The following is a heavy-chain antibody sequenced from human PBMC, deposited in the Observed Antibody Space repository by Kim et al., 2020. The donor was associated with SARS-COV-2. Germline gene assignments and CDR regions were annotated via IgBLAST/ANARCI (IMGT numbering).Heavy chain of an antibody. CDR1: GYSFTSYW. J-gene: IGHJ5*02. V-gene: IGHV5-10-1*01. CDR3: ARRRGFGELLPDWFDP. D-gene: IGHD3-10*01. CDR2: IDPSDSYT. Sequence: GESLKISCKGSGYSFTSYWISWVRQMPGKGLEWMGRIDPSDSYTNYSPSFQGHVTISADKSISTAYLQWSSLKASDTTMYYCARRRGFGELLPDWFDPWGQGTLVTVSS.